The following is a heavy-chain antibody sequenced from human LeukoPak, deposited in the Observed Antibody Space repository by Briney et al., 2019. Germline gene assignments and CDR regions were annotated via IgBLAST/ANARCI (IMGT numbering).Heavy chain of an antibody. V-gene: IGHV3-30*18. CDR2: ISYDGSNK. Sequence: GGSLRLSCAASGFTFSSYGMHWVRQAPGKGLEWVAVISYDGSNKYYADSVKGRFTISRDNSKNTLYLQMNSLRAEDTAVYYCAKVRGSYPDYFDYWGQGTLVTVSS. CDR1: GFTFSSYG. CDR3: AKVRGSYPDYFDY. J-gene: IGHJ4*02. D-gene: IGHD1-26*01.